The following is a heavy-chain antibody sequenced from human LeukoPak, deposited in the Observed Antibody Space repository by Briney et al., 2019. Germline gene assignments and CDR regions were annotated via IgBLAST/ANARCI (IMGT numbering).Heavy chain of an antibody. CDR1: GFTFSSYG. CDR2: ISYDGSNK. J-gene: IGHJ6*02. Sequence: GGSLRLSCAASGFTFSSYGMHWVRQAPGKGLEWVAVISYDGSNKYYADSVKGRFTISRDNSKNTLYLQMNSLRAEDTAVYYCEKVGMDVWGQGTTVTLSS. CDR3: EKVGMDV. V-gene: IGHV3-30*18.